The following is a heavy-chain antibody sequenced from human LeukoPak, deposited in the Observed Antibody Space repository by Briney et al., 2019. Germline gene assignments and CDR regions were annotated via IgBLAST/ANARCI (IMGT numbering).Heavy chain of an antibody. V-gene: IGHV4-59*01. Sequence: SETLSLTCTVSGGSITSYYWSWIRQPSGKGLEWIGYIYYSGTTNYNPSLTSRVTISVDTPKNQFSLKLNSVIAADTAMYYCARGGGSYYYYMDVWGKGTTVTISS. J-gene: IGHJ6*03. CDR1: GGSITSYY. CDR3: ARGGGSYYYYMDV. D-gene: IGHD1-26*01. CDR2: IYYSGTT.